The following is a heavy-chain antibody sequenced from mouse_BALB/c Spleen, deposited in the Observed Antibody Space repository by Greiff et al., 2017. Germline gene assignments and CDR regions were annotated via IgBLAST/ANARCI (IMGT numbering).Heavy chain of an antibody. V-gene: IGHV2-4-1*01. D-gene: IGHD2-3*01. CDR2: IWSGGST. Sequence: VKLVESGPGLVQPSQSLSITCTVSGFSLTSYGVHWVRQSPGKGLEWLGVIWSGGSTDYNAAFISRLSISKDNSKSQVFFKMNSLQADDTAIYYCARVYDGYYYAMDDWGQGTSVTVSS. J-gene: IGHJ4*01. CDR3: ARVYDGYYYAMDD. CDR1: GFSLTSYG.